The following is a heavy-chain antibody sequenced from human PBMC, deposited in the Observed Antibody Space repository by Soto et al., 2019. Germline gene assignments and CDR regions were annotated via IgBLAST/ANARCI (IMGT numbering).Heavy chain of an antibody. D-gene: IGHD6-6*01. CDR3: ARARIAARLSGFDY. CDR2: IGTAGDT. V-gene: IGHV3-13*01. J-gene: IGHJ4*02. CDR1: GFTFSSYD. Sequence: GGSLRLSCAASGFTFSSYDMHWVRQATGKGLEWVSAIGTAGDTYYPGSVKGRFTISRENAKNSLYLQMNSLRAGDTAVYYCARARIAARLSGFDYWGQGTLVTVSS.